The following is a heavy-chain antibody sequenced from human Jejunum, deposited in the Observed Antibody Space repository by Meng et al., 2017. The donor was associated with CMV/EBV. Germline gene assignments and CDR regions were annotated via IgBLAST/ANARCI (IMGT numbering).Heavy chain of an antibody. CDR3: ARASRVLGGFDY. Sequence: QVQLVQSGAEVKKPGASGKVSCKASGYTFASFGVNWVRQAPGQGLEWMGWISAYNANTNYAQNLQGRVTMTTDTSTSTAYMDLRSLRFDDTAVYYCARASRVLGGFDYWGQGTLVTVSS. V-gene: IGHV1-18*01. CDR2: ISAYNANT. D-gene: IGHD3-16*01. CDR1: GYTFASFG. J-gene: IGHJ4*02.